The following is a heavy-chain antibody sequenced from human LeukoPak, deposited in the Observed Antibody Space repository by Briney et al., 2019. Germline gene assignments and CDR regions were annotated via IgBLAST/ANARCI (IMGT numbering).Heavy chain of an antibody. CDR3: ARTRDTAMVLFDY. CDR2: IYYSGST. D-gene: IGHD5-18*01. V-gene: IGHV4-31*03. CDR1: GGSISSGGYY. J-gene: IGHJ4*02. Sequence: PSETLSLTCTVSGGSISSGGYYWSWIRQHPGKGLEWIGYIYYSGSTYYNPSLKSRVTISVDTSKNQFSLKLSSVTAADTAVYYCARTRDTAMVLFDYWGQGTLVTVSS.